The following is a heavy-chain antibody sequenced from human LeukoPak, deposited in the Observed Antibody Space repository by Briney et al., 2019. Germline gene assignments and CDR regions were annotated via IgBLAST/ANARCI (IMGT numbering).Heavy chain of an antibody. D-gene: IGHD3-3*01. CDR3: ARDGSGGSAIFGVVMDIPDYYYGMDV. V-gene: IGHV3-11*01. J-gene: IGHJ6*02. CDR2: ISSSGSTI. CDR1: GFTFSDYY. Sequence: GGSLRLSCAASGFTFSDYYMSWIRQAPGKGLELVSYISSSGSTIYYADSVKGRFTISRDNANNSLYLQTNSLRAEDTAVYSCARDGSGGSAIFGVVMDIPDYYYGMDVWGQGTTVTVSS.